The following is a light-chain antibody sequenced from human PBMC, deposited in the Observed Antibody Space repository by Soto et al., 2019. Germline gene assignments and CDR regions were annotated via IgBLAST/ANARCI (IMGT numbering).Light chain of an antibody. V-gene: IGLV2-14*01. CDR3: CSYTTSNTRQIV. CDR1: SSDVGGYNY. Sequence: QSALTQPASVSWSPGLSVTISCTGTSSDVGGYNYVSWYQQQPGKAPKFMIYDVTNRPSGVSNRFSGSKSGNTASLTISGLQAEDEADYYCCSYTTSNTRQIVFGTGTKLTVL. CDR2: DVT. J-gene: IGLJ1*01.